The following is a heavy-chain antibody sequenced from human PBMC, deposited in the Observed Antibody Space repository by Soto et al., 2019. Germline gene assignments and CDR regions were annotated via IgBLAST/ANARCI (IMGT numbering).Heavy chain of an antibody. CDR1: GFTFSSYA. CDR2: ISSIGGST. CDR3: ARQSYSSYYFDY. Sequence: EVQLVESGGGLVQPGGSLRLSCAASGFTFSSYAMHWVRQAPGKGLEYVSAISSIGGSTYYANSVKGRFTISRDNSKNTLYLQMGSLRAEDMAVYYCARQSYSSYYFDYWGQGTLVTVSS. J-gene: IGHJ4*02. D-gene: IGHD6-13*01. V-gene: IGHV3-64*01.